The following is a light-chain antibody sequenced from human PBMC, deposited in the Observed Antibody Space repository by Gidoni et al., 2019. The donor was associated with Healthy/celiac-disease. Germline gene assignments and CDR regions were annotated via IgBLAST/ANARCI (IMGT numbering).Light chain of an antibody. CDR3: QQYGSSPPWT. J-gene: IGKJ1*01. CDR1: QSVSSSY. CDR2: GAS. Sequence: VLTQSPGTLSLSPGERATLSCRASQSVSSSYLAWYQQKPGQAPRLLIYGASSRATGIPDRFSGSGSGTDFTLTISRLEPEDFAVYYCQQYGSSPPWTFGQGTKVEIK. V-gene: IGKV3-20*01.